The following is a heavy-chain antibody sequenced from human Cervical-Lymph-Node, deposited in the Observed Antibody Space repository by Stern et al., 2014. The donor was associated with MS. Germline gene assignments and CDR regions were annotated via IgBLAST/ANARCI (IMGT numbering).Heavy chain of an antibody. Sequence: QMQLVQSSPGLVKPSETLSLSCTVSGVSISSYYWNWIRQSPGKGLEWIGSAYYSGDTNYNPSLKSRVTISVDTSKNQFSLNLHSVTAADTAVYYCARDLSDWGQGTLVTVSS. J-gene: IGHJ4*02. CDR1: GVSISSYY. D-gene: IGHD2/OR15-2a*01. CDR2: AYYSGDT. V-gene: IGHV4-59*01. CDR3: ARDLSD.